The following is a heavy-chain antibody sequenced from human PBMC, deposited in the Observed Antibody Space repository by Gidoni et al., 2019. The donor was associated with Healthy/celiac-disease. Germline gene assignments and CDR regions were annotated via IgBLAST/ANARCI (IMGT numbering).Heavy chain of an antibody. V-gene: IGHV4-39*01. Sequence: QLQLQESGPGLVKPSETLSLTCTVSGGSISSSSYYWGWIRQPPGKGLEWIGSIYYSGSTYYNPSLKSRVTISVDTSKNQFSLKLSSVTAADTAVYYCARRYCSGGGCYWSGWFDPWGQGTLVTVSS. J-gene: IGHJ5*02. CDR3: ARRYCSGGGCYWSGWFDP. D-gene: IGHD2-15*01. CDR1: GGSISSSSYY. CDR2: IYYSGST.